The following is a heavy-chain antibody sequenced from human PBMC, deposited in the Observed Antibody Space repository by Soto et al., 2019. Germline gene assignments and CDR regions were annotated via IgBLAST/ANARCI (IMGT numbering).Heavy chain of an antibody. J-gene: IGHJ3*02. CDR3: ARESRQQQLVLRTFDI. V-gene: IGHV4-59*01. CDR2: IYYSGST. CDR1: GGSISSYY. D-gene: IGHD6-13*01. Sequence: QVQLQESGPGLVKPSETLSLTCTVSGGSISSYYWSWIRQPPGKGLEWIGYIYYSGSTNYNPSLKRRVTISVDTSKNQFSLKLSSVTAADTAVYYCARESRQQQLVLRTFDIWGQWTMVTVSS.